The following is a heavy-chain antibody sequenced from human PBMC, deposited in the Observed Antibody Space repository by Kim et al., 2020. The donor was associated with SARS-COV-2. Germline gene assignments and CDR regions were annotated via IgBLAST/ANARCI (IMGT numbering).Heavy chain of an antibody. D-gene: IGHD3-10*01. Sequence: ASVKVSCKASGYTFTGYYMHWVRQAPGQGLEWMGWINPNSGGTNYAQKFQGRVTMTRDTSISTAYMELSRLRSDDTAVYYCARDFATMDEAFDIWGQGTMVTVSS. CDR2: INPNSGGT. CDR3: ARDFATMDEAFDI. CDR1: GYTFTGYY. J-gene: IGHJ3*02. V-gene: IGHV1-2*02.